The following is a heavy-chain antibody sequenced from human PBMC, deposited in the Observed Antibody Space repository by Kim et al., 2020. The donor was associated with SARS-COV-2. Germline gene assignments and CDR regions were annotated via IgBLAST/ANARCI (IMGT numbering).Heavy chain of an antibody. CDR2: IWYDGSNK. D-gene: IGHD3-16*02. CDR1: GFTFSSYG. V-gene: IGHV3-33*01. CDR3: ARDRFTYGGVIVYYFDY. Sequence: GGSLRLSCAASGFTFSSYGMHWVRQAPGKGLEWVAVIWYDGSNKYYADSVKGRFTISRDNSKNTLYLQMNSLRAEDTAVYYCARDRFTYGGVIVYYFDYWGQGTLVTVSS. J-gene: IGHJ4*02.